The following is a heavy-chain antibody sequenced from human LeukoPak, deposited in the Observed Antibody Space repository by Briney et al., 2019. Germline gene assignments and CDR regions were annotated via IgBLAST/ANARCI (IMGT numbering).Heavy chain of an antibody. CDR1: GFTFSDYS. J-gene: IGHJ4*02. D-gene: IGHD4-17*01. CDR2: ISSSGNYI. CDR3: ARDRRSYGVQPPSFDY. Sequence: GGSLRLSCAASGFTFSDYSMNWVRQAPGKGLEWVSSISSSGNYIYYADSVEGRFTISRDNAKNSLYLQMNSLRAEDTAVYYCARDRRSYGVQPPSFDYWGQGTLVTVSS. V-gene: IGHV3-21*01.